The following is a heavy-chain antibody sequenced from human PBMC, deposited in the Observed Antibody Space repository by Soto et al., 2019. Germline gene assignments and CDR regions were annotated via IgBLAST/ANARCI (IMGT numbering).Heavy chain of an antibody. D-gene: IGHD3-3*01. J-gene: IGHJ6*03. CDR2: IYYSGST. CDR3: ARQVPFGSIFGVVTMPRHMDV. V-gene: IGHV4-39*01. CDR1: GGSISSSSYY. Sequence: SETLSLTCTVSGGSISSSSYYWGWIRQPPGKGLEWIGSIYYSGSTYYNPSLKSRVTISVDTSKNQFSLKLSSVTAADTAVYYCARQVPFGSIFGVVTMPRHMDVWGKGTTVTVSS.